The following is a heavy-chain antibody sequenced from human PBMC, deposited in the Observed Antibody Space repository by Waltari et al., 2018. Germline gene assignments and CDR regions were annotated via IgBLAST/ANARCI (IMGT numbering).Heavy chain of an antibody. D-gene: IGHD2-15*01. J-gene: IGHJ6*02. CDR2: INHSGST. CDR1: GGSFSGCY. Sequence: QVQLQQWGAGLLKPSETLSLTCAVYGGSFSGCYWSWIRQPPGKGLEWIGKINHSGSTNYNPSLKSRVTISVDTSKNQFSLKLSSVTAADTAVYYCARATVVVVVAATYYYYGMDVWGQGTTVTVSS. V-gene: IGHV4-34*01. CDR3: ARATVVVVVAATYYYYGMDV.